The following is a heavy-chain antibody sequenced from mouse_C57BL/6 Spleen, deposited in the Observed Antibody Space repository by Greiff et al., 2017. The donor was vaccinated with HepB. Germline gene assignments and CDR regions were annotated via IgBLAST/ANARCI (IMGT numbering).Heavy chain of an antibody. J-gene: IGHJ1*03. CDR1: GYTFTDYN. Sequence: VHVKQSGPELVKPGASVKIPCKASGYTFTDYNMDWVKQSHGKSLEWIGDINPNNGGTIYNQKFKGKATLTVDKSSSTAYMELRSLTSEDTAVYYCAIYYYGSSYWYFDVWGTGTTVTVSS. D-gene: IGHD1-1*01. CDR2: INPNNGGT. CDR3: AIYYYGSSYWYFDV. V-gene: IGHV1-18*01.